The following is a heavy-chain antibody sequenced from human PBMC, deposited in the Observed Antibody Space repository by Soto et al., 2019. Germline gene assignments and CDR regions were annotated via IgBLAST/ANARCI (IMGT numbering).Heavy chain of an antibody. D-gene: IGHD3-3*01. Sequence: QVQLVESGGRVVQAGTSLRVSCAASGFSFGSSSMHWGRQAPGGGPEWVASISSDGRKTYYSESAKGRFTISRDNSKNLVYLEMDRLRLDDTAIYFCAGDPGVDFWSGVFDPWGQGTVVTVSS. J-gene: IGHJ5*02. CDR2: ISSDGRKT. CDR3: AGDPGVDFWSGVFDP. CDR1: GFSFGSSS. V-gene: IGHV3-30*04.